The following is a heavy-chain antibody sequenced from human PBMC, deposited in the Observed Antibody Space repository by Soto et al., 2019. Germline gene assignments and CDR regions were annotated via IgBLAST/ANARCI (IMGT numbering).Heavy chain of an antibody. V-gene: IGHV3-30-3*01. CDR2: MSYDGSNK. CDR3: ARDGGAY. CDR1: GFTFSSYA. D-gene: IGHD3-16*01. J-gene: IGHJ4*02. Sequence: QVQLVESGGGVVQPGRSLRLSCAASGFTFSSYAMHWVRRAPGKGLEWMAVMSYDGSNKYYADSVKSRFTISRDNSKNTLYLQMNSLRPEDKALYYCARDGGAYWGQGTLVIVSS.